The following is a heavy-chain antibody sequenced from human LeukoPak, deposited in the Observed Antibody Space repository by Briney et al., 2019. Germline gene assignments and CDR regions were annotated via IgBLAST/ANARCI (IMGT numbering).Heavy chain of an antibody. V-gene: IGHV3-23*01. J-gene: IGHJ6*03. CDR2: ISASGGTT. Sequence: GGSLRLSCAASGLTLSNYAMIWVRQAPGEGLEWVSSISASGGTTYYADSVKGRFTISRDNPKNTLYLQMSSLSAEDTAIYYCAKDSKRYPLDYYMDVWGKGTTVTASS. CDR1: GLTLSNYA. D-gene: IGHD1-14*01. CDR3: AKDSKRYPLDYYMDV.